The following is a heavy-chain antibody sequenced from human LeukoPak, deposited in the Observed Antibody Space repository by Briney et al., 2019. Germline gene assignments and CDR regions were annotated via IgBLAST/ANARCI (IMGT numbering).Heavy chain of an antibody. Sequence: SGPTLVNPTQTLTLTCTFSGFSLSTSGVGVGWIRQPPGKALEWLALIYWNDDKRYSPSLKSRLTITKDTSKKQVVLTMTNMDPVDTATYYCAHRFYDGSGRPGFNWFDPWGQGTLVTVSS. V-gene: IGHV2-5*01. CDR1: GFSLSTSGVG. D-gene: IGHD3-10*01. CDR2: IYWNDDK. J-gene: IGHJ5*02. CDR3: AHRFYDGSGRPGFNWFDP.